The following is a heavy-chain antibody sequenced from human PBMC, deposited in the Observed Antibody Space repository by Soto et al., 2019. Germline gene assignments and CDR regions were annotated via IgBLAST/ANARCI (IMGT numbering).Heavy chain of an antibody. CDR1: GGSISSYY. D-gene: IGHD3-22*01. V-gene: IGHV4-4*07. Sequence: QVQLQESGPGLVKPSETLSLTCTVSGGSISSYYWSWIRQPAGKGLEWIGRIYTSGSTNYNPSLKSRVTMSVETSKNQFSLKLSSVTAADTAVYYCARDSHYYDSSGYYGFDYWGQGTLVTVSS. J-gene: IGHJ4*02. CDR2: IYTSGST. CDR3: ARDSHYYDSSGYYGFDY.